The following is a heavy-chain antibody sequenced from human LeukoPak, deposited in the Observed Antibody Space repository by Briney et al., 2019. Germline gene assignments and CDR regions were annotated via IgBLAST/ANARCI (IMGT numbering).Heavy chain of an antibody. CDR1: GFSFTNAW. Sequence: GGSLRLSCAASGFSFTNAWMSWVRQAPGKGLEWVSGISWNSGSIGYADSVKGRFTISRDNAKNSLYLQMNSLRAEDTALYYCAKDGSGSYYNVGYFDYWGQGTLVTVSS. V-gene: IGHV3-9*01. CDR2: ISWNSGSI. CDR3: AKDGSGSYYNVGYFDY. J-gene: IGHJ4*02. D-gene: IGHD3-10*01.